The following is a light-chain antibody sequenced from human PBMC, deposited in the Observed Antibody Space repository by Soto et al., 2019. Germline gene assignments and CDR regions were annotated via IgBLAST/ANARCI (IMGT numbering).Light chain of an antibody. J-gene: IGKJ4*01. CDR2: CAS. V-gene: IGKV4-1*01. CDR3: QQYYSTPLT. Sequence: DIVMTQSPDSLAVSLGERATINCKSSQSVLYSSNNKNYLAWYQQKPGQPPKLLIYCASTRESGVPDRFSGSGSRTDFTLTISSLQAEDVAVYYCQQYYSTPLTFGGGTKVEIK. CDR1: QSVLYSSNNKNY.